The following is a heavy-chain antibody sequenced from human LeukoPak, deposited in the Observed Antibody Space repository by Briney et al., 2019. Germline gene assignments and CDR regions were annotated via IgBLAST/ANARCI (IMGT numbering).Heavy chain of an antibody. D-gene: IGHD2-2*01. J-gene: IGHJ6*02. CDR1: GGSISSSSYY. CDR3: ARRVPAAIRYYYGMDV. Sequence: SETLSLTCTVSGGSISSSSYYWGWIRQPPGKGLEWIGSIYYSGSTYYNPSHKSRVTISVDTSKNQFSLKLSSVTAADTAVYYCARRVPAAIRYYYGMDVWGQGTTVTVSS. V-gene: IGHV4-39*01. CDR2: IYYSGST.